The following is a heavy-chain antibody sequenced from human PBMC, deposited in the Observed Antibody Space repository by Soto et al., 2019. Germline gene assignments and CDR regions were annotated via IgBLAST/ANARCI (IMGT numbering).Heavy chain of an antibody. J-gene: IGHJ6*02. CDR2: ISGSGGST. D-gene: IGHD3-9*01. Sequence: GGSLRLSCAASGFTFSSYAMSWVRQAPGKGLEWVSAISGSGGSTYYADSVKGRFTISRENSKNTLYLQMNSLRAEDTAVYYCAKDGRDDILTGYPYYYYYGMDVWGQGTTVTVSS. CDR1: GFTFSSYA. CDR3: AKDGRDDILTGYPYYYYYGMDV. V-gene: IGHV3-23*01.